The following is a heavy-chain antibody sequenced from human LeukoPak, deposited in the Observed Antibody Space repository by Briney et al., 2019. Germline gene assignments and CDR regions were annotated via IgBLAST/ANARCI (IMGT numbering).Heavy chain of an antibody. D-gene: IGHD4-17*01. CDR3: ARVGPYGVHWVNAFDI. Sequence: SETLSLTCAVYGGSFSGYYWSWIRQPPGKGREWLGEFNHSGSTNYNPSLKSRVTISVDTSKNQFSLKLSSVTAADTAVYYCARVGPYGVHWVNAFDIWGQGTMVTVSS. CDR2: FNHSGST. V-gene: IGHV4-34*01. J-gene: IGHJ3*02. CDR1: GGSFSGYY.